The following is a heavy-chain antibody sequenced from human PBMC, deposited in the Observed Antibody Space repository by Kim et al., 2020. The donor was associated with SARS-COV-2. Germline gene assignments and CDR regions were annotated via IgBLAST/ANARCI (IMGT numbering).Heavy chain of an antibody. Sequence: GGSLRLSCAASGFTFSSYAMHWVRQAPGKGLEWVAVIWYDGSNKYYADSVKGRFTISRDNSKNTLYLQMNSLRAEDTAVYYCAKDLGLLWFGENYGMDVWGQGTTVTVSS. D-gene: IGHD3-10*01. CDR1: GFTFSSYA. CDR2: IWYDGSNK. CDR3: AKDLGLLWFGENYGMDV. V-gene: IGHV3-33*06. J-gene: IGHJ6*02.